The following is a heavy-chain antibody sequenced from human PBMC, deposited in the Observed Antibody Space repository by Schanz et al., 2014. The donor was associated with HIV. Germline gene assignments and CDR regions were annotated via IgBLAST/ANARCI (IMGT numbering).Heavy chain of an antibody. CDR1: RFTFSVYA. D-gene: IGHD3-22*01. CDR3: ASGNYYDSSGYYYPPRY. J-gene: IGHJ4*02. CDR2: VGYGGDNT. V-gene: IGHV3-23*04. Sequence: EVQLVESGGGLVKPGGSLRLSCAASRFTFSVYAMNWVRQAPGKGLEWVSTVGYGGDNTYYADSVEGRFTISRDNSRNTIYLQMNGLRGEDTAVYYCASGNYYDSSGYYYPPRYWGQGTLVAVSA.